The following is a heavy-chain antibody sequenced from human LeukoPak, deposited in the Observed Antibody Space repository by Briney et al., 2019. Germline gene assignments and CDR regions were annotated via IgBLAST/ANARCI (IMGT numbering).Heavy chain of an antibody. CDR2: IRYDGSNK. Sequence: PGGSLRLSCAASGFTFSSYGMHWVRHAPGKGLELVAFIRYDGSNKYYADSVKGRFTISRDNSKNTLYLQMNSLRAEDTAVYYCAKDPYGDYTFDYWGQGTLVTVSS. D-gene: IGHD4-17*01. J-gene: IGHJ4*02. CDR1: GFTFSSYG. V-gene: IGHV3-30*02. CDR3: AKDPYGDYTFDY.